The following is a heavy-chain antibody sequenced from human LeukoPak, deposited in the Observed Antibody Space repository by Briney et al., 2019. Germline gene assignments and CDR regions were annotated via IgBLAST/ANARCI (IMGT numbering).Heavy chain of an antibody. J-gene: IGHJ4*02. Sequence: GRSLRLTCAASGFTFDDYAMHWVRQAPGKGLEWVSGISWNSGSICYAGSVKGRFTISRDNAKNSLYLQMNSLRAEDTALYYCAKGLRYFDWLSSLDYWGQGTLVTVSS. CDR2: ISWNSGSI. CDR3: AKGLRYFDWLSSLDY. D-gene: IGHD3-9*01. V-gene: IGHV3-9*01. CDR1: GFTFDDYA.